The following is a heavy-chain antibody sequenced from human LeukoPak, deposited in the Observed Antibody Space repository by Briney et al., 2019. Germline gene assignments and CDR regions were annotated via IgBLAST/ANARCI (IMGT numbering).Heavy chain of an antibody. CDR1: GFNFIDNS. V-gene: IGHV3-21*01. J-gene: IGHJ4*02. CDR2: ISSSKTYI. Sequence: PGGSLRLSCAGSGFNFIDNSMHWVRQAPGRGLEWVSSISSSKTYIYYRDSVKGRFTISRDNAKNSLFLQVNSLRVEDTAVYFCARGYCSGTSCYMFDSWGQGTRVIVSS. D-gene: IGHD2-2*01. CDR3: ARGYCSGTSCYMFDS.